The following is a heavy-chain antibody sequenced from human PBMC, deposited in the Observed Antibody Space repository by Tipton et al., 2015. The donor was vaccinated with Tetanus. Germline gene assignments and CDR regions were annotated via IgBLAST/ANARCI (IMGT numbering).Heavy chain of an antibody. V-gene: IGHV3-33*01. J-gene: IGHJ4*02. Sequence: LSLTCAASGFIFSSYGIHWVRQAPGKGLEWLAVSWYDGTDKYYADSVKGRFTISRDNSKNTLYLQVNSLRAADTVLYYCAREADCSGGSCFSGDFDAWGQGTQVTVSS. CDR3: AREADCSGGSCFSGDFDA. D-gene: IGHD2-15*01. CDR2: SWYDGTDK. CDR1: GFIFSSYG.